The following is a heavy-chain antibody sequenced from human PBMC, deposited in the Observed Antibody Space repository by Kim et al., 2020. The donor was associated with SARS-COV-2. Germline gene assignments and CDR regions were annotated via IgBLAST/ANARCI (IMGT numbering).Heavy chain of an antibody. V-gene: IGHV4-59*01. Sequence: SLKSRVTISVDTSKNQFSLKLSSVTAADTAVYYCARRGAIVGATTEYFDYWGQGTLVTVSS. J-gene: IGHJ4*02. CDR3: ARRGAIVGATTEYFDY. D-gene: IGHD1-26*01.